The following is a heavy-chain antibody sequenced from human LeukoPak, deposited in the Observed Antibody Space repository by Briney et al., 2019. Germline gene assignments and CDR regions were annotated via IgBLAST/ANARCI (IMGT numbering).Heavy chain of an antibody. CDR3: ARAPPGRDLLGGFDF. V-gene: IGHV3-21*01. D-gene: IGHD2-15*01. CDR1: GFTFSSYS. CDR2: ISRSSSYI. Sequence: GGSLRLSCAASGFTFSSYSMNWVRQAPGKGLQWVSSISRSSSYIYYADSVKGRFTISRDNARNSLYLQMNSLRAEDTAVYYCARAPPGRDLLGGFDFWGQGIRVTVSS. J-gene: IGHJ4*02.